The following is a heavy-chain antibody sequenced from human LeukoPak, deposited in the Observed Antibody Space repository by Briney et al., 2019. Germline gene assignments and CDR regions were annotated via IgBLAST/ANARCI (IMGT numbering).Heavy chain of an antibody. CDR3: ARIAAAGLSFDY. Sequence: PSETLSLTCTVSGASITSGSYYWGWIRQSPGKGLEWIGSVSHSGSTYYNPSLKSRVIMSVDRSKNQFSLKLSSVTAADTAVYYCARIAAAGLSFDYWGQGTLVTVSS. CDR2: VSHSGST. CDR1: GASITSGSYY. D-gene: IGHD6-13*01. V-gene: IGHV4-39*07. J-gene: IGHJ4*02.